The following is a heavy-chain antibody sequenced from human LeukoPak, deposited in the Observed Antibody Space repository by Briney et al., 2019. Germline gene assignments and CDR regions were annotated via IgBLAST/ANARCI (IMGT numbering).Heavy chain of an antibody. Sequence: GASVKVSCMASGGTFSSYAISWVRQAPGQGLEWMGGIIPIFGTANYAQKFQGRVTITADESTSTAYMELSSLRSEDTAVYYCARGGPYFHYYGMDVWGKGTTVTVSS. V-gene: IGHV1-69*13. CDR1: GGTFSSYA. J-gene: IGHJ6*04. D-gene: IGHD2-21*01. CDR2: IIPIFGTA. CDR3: ARGGPYFHYYGMDV.